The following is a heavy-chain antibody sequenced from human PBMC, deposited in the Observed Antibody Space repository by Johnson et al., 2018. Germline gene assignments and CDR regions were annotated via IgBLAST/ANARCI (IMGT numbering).Heavy chain of an antibody. CDR2: IRSKPNNYAT. J-gene: IGHJ4*02. D-gene: IGHD4-23*01. V-gene: IGHV3-73*02. CDR1: GFTFSGST. CDR3: SSTLVTPGNDY. Sequence: VQLQESGGGLVQPGGSLKLSCAASGFTFSGSTMHWVRQASGKGLEWLGRIRSKPNNYATAYAASVKGRFTISRDDSKNTAYLQMNSLKTEDTAVYYCSSTLVTPGNDYWGQGTLVTVSS.